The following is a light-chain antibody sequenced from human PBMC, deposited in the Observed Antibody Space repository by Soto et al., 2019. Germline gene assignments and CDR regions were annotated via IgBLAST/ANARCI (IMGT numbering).Light chain of an antibody. CDR2: GNS. Sequence: QAVVTQPPSVSGAPGQRVTISCTGSSSNIGAGYDVHWYQQLPGTAPKLLMYGNSNRPSGVPDRFSGSKSGTSASLAITGLQADEEADYYCQSYDSSLSGSVFGGGTQLTVL. CDR3: QSYDSSLSGSV. J-gene: IGLJ7*01. CDR1: SSNIGAGYD. V-gene: IGLV1-40*01.